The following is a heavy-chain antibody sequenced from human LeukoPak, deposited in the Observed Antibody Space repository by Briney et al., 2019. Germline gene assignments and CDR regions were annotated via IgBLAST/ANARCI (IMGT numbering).Heavy chain of an antibody. CDR1: GYTLTSYA. J-gene: IGHJ6*02. Sequence: GASVKVSCKASGYTLTSYAMNWVRQAPGQGLEWMGWINTNTRNPTYAQGFTGRFVFSLDTSVSTAYLQISSLKAEDTAVYYCAANMYCSSTSCYYEMDVWGQGTTVTVSS. D-gene: IGHD2-2*01. V-gene: IGHV7-4-1*02. CDR3: AANMYCSSTSCYYEMDV. CDR2: INTNTRNP.